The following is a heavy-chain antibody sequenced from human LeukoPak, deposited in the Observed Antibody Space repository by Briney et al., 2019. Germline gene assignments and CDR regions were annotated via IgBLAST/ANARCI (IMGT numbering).Heavy chain of an antibody. J-gene: IGHJ4*02. V-gene: IGHV3-48*03. CDR1: GLTYSSYE. CDR3: ARRSAYGFVY. CDR2: ISSSGSTI. D-gene: IGHD5-12*01. Sequence: PGGSLRLSCAPSGLTYSSYEMNWVRQAPEKALELISYISSSGSTIYYADSVKGRHTISRDNAKHPLYLQMNSLRAEDTILYYCARRSAYGFVYWGEGGLVTVSS.